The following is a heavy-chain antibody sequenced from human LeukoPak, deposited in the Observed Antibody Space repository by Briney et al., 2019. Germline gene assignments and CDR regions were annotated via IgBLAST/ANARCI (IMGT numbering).Heavy chain of an antibody. J-gene: IGHJ4*02. V-gene: IGHV3-21*01. Sequence: GSLRLSCAASGFTFSNYTMNWVRPAPGKGLEWVSSISSSSSYIYYADSVKGRFTISRDNAKNSLYLQMNSLRAEDTAVYYCARDELWSGSAVGYWGQGTLVTVSS. CDR1: GFTFSNYT. D-gene: IGHD3-3*01. CDR3: ARDELWSGSAVGY. CDR2: ISSSSSYI.